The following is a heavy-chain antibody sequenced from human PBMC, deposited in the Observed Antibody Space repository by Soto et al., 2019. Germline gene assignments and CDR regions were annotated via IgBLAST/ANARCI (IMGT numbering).Heavy chain of an antibody. J-gene: IGHJ6*02. CDR1: GFIFSRHG. D-gene: IGHD3-3*01. Sequence: QGQLVESGGGVVQPGTSLRLSCAASGFIFSRHGMHWVRQAPGKGLEWVAFTSHDGSNTYYADSVKGRFTISRYNPKNTLFLQMNSLRPNDTALYFCAKDRGSYDIWSGTQRYYAMDVWGQGAKVTVSS. CDR2: TSHDGSNT. CDR3: AKDRGSYDIWSGTQRYYAMDV. V-gene: IGHV3-30*18.